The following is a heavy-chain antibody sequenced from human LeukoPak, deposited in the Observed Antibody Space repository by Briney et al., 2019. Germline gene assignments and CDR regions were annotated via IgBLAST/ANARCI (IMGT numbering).Heavy chain of an antibody. CDR3: ARADYSSTWSHDYYYMDV. J-gene: IGHJ6*03. D-gene: IGHD6-13*01. CDR2: IYYTGST. V-gene: IGHV4-39*07. CDR1: GGSFSSSIYY. Sequence: KPSETLPLTCSVSGGSFSSSIYYWGWIRQPPGKGLEWIASIYYTGSTRYNPSLRSRVTISVDTSKNQFSLKLSSVTAADTAVYYCARADYSSTWSHDYYYMDVWGKGTTVTVSS.